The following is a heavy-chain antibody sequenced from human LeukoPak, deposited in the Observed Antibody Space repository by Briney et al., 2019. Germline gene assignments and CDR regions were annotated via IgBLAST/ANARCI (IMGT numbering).Heavy chain of an antibody. CDR2: IYYSGSP. CDR3: ARAPYYYDSSGYSEYFQH. CDR1: GGSISSSY. Sequence: SETLSLTCTVSGGSISSSYWSWIRQPPGKGLEWIGYIYYSGSPNYNPSLKSRVTISVDTSKNQFSLKLTSVTAADTAVYYCARAPYYYDSSGYSEYFQHWGQGTLVTVSS. D-gene: IGHD3-22*01. J-gene: IGHJ1*01. V-gene: IGHV4-59*01.